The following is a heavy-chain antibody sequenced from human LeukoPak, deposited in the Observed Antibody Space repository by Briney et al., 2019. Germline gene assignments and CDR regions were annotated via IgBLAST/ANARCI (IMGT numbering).Heavy chain of an antibody. V-gene: IGHV3-33*01. D-gene: IGHD6-13*01. J-gene: IGHJ4*02. CDR1: GFTFSSFG. CDR2: IWYDGSKE. Sequence: PGGSLRLSCAASGFTFSSFGMHWVRQAPDKGLEWVAVIWYDGSKEFYSDSVRGRVTISRDNSQNTLFLEMNSLNTGDTAVYYCARGQFNVAAAGHASYYFDYWGQGTLVTVSS. CDR3: ARGQFNVAAAGHASYYFDY.